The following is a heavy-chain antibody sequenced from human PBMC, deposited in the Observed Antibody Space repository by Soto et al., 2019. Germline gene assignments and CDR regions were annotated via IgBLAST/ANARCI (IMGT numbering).Heavy chain of an antibody. V-gene: IGHV3-30-3*01. CDR2: MSHDGSNR. J-gene: IGHJ4*02. Sequence: QVLLVEAGGGVVQPGRSLRLSCAGSGFAFSIYAIHWVRQAPGKGLEWVAVMSHDGSNRYYADAVKGRFTISRDNSKSTVYLEMNSPRAEDTAVYFCVGSSGVPTPDFDYWGQGTLVTVSS. CDR3: VGSSGVPTPDFDY. D-gene: IGHD3-10*01. CDR1: GFAFSIYA.